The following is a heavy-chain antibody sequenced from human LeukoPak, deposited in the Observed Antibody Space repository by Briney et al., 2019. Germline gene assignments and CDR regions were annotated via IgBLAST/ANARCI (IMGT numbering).Heavy chain of an antibody. CDR2: INAGNGNT. J-gene: IGHJ3*02. CDR3: ARDTCYGGTCFDDAFDI. V-gene: IGHV1-3*01. D-gene: IGHD2-15*01. Sequence: ASVKVSCKASGYTFTSYAMHWVRQAPGQRLEWMGWINAGNGNTKYSEKFQGRITITRDTPANTAYMELSSLRSEGTAVYSCARDTCYGGTCFDDAFDIWGQGTMVTVSS. CDR1: GYTFTSYA.